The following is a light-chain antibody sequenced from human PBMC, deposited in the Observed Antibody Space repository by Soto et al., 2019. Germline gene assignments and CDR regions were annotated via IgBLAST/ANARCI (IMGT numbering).Light chain of an antibody. J-gene: IGKJ4*01. V-gene: IGKV1-5*03. CDR3: QQYDSYALA. CDR2: KAS. Sequence: DIQMTQSPSTLSASVGDRVTITCRASQSISSWLAWYQQKPGKAPKLLIYKASTLESGVPSRFSGSGSGTEFTLTVSSRQPDDSATYYCQQYDSYALAFGGGNKVEIK. CDR1: QSISSW.